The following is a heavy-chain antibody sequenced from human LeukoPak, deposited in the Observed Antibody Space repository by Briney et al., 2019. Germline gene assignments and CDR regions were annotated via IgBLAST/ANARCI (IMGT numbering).Heavy chain of an antibody. CDR2: ISGSGGST. V-gene: IGHV3-23*01. D-gene: IGHD2-2*01. J-gene: IGHJ4*02. Sequence: GGSLRLSCAASGFSFSSYAMSWVRQAPGKGLEWVSAISGSGGSTYYADSVKGLFTISRDNSKNTLYLQMNSLRAGDTAVYYCAKTRGYCSSTSCYYLDYWGQGTLVTVSS. CDR3: AKTRGYCSSTSCYYLDY. CDR1: GFSFSSYA.